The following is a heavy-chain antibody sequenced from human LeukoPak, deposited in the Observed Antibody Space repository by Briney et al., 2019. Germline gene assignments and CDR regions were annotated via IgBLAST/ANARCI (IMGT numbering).Heavy chain of an antibody. CDR1: GFTFSSYA. D-gene: IGHD3-16*01. J-gene: IGHJ4*02. CDR3: FRLSDTSRLN. Sequence: PGRSLRLSCAASGFTFSSYAMHWVRQASGKGLEWVGRIRSKVMNYATEYAASVKGRFTISRDDSENTAYLQMKSLKTEDTAVYYCFRLSDTSRLNWGQGTLVTVSS. V-gene: IGHV3-73*01. CDR2: IRSKVMNYAT.